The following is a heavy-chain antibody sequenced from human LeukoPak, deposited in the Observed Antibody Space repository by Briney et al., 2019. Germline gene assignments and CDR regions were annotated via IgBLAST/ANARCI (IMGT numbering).Heavy chain of an antibody. CDR3: ARDSSGRFLEWLALDY. V-gene: IGHV1-69*01. Sequence: GSSVKVSCKASGGTFSSYAISWVRQAPGQGLEWMGGIIPIFGTANYAQKFQGRVTITADESTSTAYMELSSLRSEDTAVYYCARDSSGRFLEWLALDYWGQGTLVTVSS. D-gene: IGHD3-3*01. CDR1: GGTFSSYA. CDR2: IIPIFGTA. J-gene: IGHJ4*02.